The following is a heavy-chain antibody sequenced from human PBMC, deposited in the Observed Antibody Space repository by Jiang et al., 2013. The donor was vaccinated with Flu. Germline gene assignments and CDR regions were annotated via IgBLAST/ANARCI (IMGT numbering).Heavy chain of an antibody. D-gene: IGHD1-26*01. J-gene: IGHJ1*01. V-gene: IGHV4-34*01. CDR2: INHSGST. CDR3: ARPLTVVGATSSRVFQH. Sequence: ALLKPSETLSLTCAVYGGSFSGYYWSWIRQPPGKGLEWIGEINHSGSTNYNPSLKSRVTISVDTSKNQFSLKLSSVTAADTAVYYCARPLTVVGATSSRVFQHWGQGTLVTGLL. CDR1: GGSFSGYY.